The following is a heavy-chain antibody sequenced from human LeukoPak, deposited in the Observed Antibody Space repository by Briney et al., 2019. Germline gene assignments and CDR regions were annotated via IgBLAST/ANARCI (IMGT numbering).Heavy chain of an antibody. Sequence: GGSLRLSCSASGFTFSNAWMSWVRQAPGKGLEWVGRIKSKTDGETADYAAPVKGRFTISRDDSKNTLYLQLHSLKTEDTAVYYCTTEGRGGYDFWGQGTLVTVSS. CDR2: IKSKTDGETA. J-gene: IGHJ4*02. CDR3: TTEGRGGYDF. D-gene: IGHD5-24*01. CDR1: GFTFSNAW. V-gene: IGHV3-15*01.